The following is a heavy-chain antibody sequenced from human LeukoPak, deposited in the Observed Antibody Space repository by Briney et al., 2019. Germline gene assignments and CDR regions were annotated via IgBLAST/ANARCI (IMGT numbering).Heavy chain of an antibody. CDR3: ARVGDRSSWYFYYYMDV. Sequence: SGTLSLTCAVSGGSISSSNWWSWVRQPPGKGLEWIGEIYHSGSTNYNPSLESRVIISVDTSKNQFSLKLSSVTAADTAVYYWARVGDRSSWYFYYYMDVWGKGTTVTVSS. J-gene: IGHJ6*03. CDR1: GGSISSSNW. D-gene: IGHD6-13*01. CDR2: IYHSGST. V-gene: IGHV4-4*02.